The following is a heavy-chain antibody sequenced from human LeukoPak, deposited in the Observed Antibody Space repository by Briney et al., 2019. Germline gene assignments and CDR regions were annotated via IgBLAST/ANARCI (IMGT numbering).Heavy chain of an antibody. CDR2: ISGSGGST. V-gene: IGHV3-23*01. CDR1: GFTFSSYA. Sequence: PGGSLRLSCAASGFTFSSYAMSWVRQAPGKGLEWVSAISGSGGSTYYADSVKGRFTISRDNSKSTLYLQMNSLRAEDTAVYFCAKDVGLRYFDWLLLWGQGTLVTVSS. CDR3: AKDVGLRYFDWLLL. D-gene: IGHD3-9*01. J-gene: IGHJ4*02.